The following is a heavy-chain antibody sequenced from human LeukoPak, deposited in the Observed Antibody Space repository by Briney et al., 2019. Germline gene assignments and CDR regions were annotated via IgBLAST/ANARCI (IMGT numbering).Heavy chain of an antibody. Sequence: PSETLSLTCTVSGGSISSSSYYWGWIRQPPGKGLEWIGSIYYSGSTYYNPSLKSRVTISVDTSKNQFSLKLSSVTAADTAVYYCARLGISGWTNRNFDYWGQGTLVTVSS. CDR1: GGSISSSSYY. CDR3: ARLGISGWTNRNFDY. V-gene: IGHV4-39*01. CDR2: IYYSGST. D-gene: IGHD6-19*01. J-gene: IGHJ4*02.